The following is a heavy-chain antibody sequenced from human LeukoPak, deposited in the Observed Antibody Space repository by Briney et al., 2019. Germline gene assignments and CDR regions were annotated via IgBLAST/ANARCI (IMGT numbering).Heavy chain of an antibody. V-gene: IGHV4-59*01. CDR1: GGSISTFY. Sequence: SETLSLTCTVSGGSISTFYWSWFRQPPGKRLEWIGYINHSGYTDYNPSLKSRVSMSVDTSKNQFSLKLSSVTAADTAVYYCTKLASPWGQEILVTVSS. CDR2: INHSGYT. J-gene: IGHJ5*02. CDR3: TKLASP.